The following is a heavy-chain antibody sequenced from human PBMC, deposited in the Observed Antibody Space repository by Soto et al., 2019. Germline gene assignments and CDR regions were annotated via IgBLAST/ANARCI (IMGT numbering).Heavy chain of an antibody. J-gene: IGHJ4*02. Sequence: SVKVSCKASGGTLSSHAISWVRQAPGQGLEWMGGTIPIFGTLNYAQKFQGRVTIIADESTSTTYMELTSLTSEDTAVYYCVRVSMHFYYFAYWGPGTLVTVSS. CDR2: TIPIFGTL. D-gene: IGHD3-3*02. CDR1: GGTLSSHA. V-gene: IGHV1-69*13. CDR3: VRVSMHFYYFAY.